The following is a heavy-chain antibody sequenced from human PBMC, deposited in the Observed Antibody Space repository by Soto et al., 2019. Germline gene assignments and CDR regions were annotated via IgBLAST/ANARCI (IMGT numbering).Heavy chain of an antibody. CDR3: ARDGLKEYYYDSILSGSEYFQH. J-gene: IGHJ1*01. CDR1: GGSISSSNW. D-gene: IGHD3-22*01. Sequence: PSETLSLTCAVSGGSISSSNWWSWVRQPPGKGLEWIGEIYHSGSTNYNPSLKSRVTISVDKSKNQFSLKLSSVTAADTAVYYCARDGLKEYYYDSILSGSEYFQHWGQGTLVTVSS. CDR2: IYHSGST. V-gene: IGHV4-4*02.